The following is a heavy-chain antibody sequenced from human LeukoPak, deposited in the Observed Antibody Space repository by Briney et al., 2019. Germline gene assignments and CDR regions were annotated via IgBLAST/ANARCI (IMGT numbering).Heavy chain of an antibody. CDR2: LYYTGST. CDR1: GGSITSNSYY. V-gene: IGHV4-39*07. D-gene: IGHD2-21*01. Sequence: PSETLSLACTVSGGSITSNSYYWAWIRQPPGKGLEWIGSLYYTGSTNYNPSLKSRVTISVDTSKNQFSLKLSSVTAADTAVYYCARRSVVVIANRVQYCFDYWGQGTLVTVSS. CDR3: ARRSVVVIANRVQYCFDY. J-gene: IGHJ4*02.